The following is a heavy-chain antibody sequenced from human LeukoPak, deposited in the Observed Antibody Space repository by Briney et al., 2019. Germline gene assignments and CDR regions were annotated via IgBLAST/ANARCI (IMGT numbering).Heavy chain of an antibody. D-gene: IGHD2-2*01. V-gene: IGHV4-34*01. Sequence: SETLSLTGAVYGGSFSGYYWSWLRQPPGKGLEWIGEINHSGSTNYNPSLKSRVTISVDTSKNQFSLKLSSVTAADTAAYYCASGGWVVVPAAIYYFDYWGQGTLVTVSS. CDR2: INHSGST. J-gene: IGHJ4*02. CDR1: GGSFSGYY. CDR3: ASGGWVVVPAAIYYFDY.